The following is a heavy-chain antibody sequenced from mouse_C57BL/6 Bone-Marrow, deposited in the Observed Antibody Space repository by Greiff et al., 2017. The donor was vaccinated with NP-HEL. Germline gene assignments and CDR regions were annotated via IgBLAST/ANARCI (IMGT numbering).Heavy chain of an antibody. V-gene: IGHV8-8*01. CDR2: IWWDDDK. D-gene: IGHD3-2*02. CDR3: ARRQATVRRGYYYAMDY. CDR1: GFSLSTFGMG. J-gene: IGHJ4*01. Sequence: QVTLKVSGPGILQPSQTLSLTCSFSGFSLSTFGMGVGWIRQPSGKGLEWLAHIWWDDDKYYNPALKSRLTISKDTSKNQVFLKIANVDTADTATYYCARRQATVRRGYYYAMDYWGQGTSVTVSS.